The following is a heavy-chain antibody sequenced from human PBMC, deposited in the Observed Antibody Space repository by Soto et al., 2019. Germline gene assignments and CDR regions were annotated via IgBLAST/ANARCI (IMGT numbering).Heavy chain of an antibody. CDR2: IYYSGST. CDR3: ARGYNGYSAGYVFDY. V-gene: IGHV4-59*01. CDR1: GGSISSYY. Sequence: SETLSLTCTVSGGSISSYYWSWIRQPPGRGLEWIGYIYYSGSTNYNPSLKSRVTISVDTSKNQFSLKLTSVTAADTAVYYCARGYNGYSAGYVFDYWGQGTLVTVSS. J-gene: IGHJ4*02. D-gene: IGHD5-18*01.